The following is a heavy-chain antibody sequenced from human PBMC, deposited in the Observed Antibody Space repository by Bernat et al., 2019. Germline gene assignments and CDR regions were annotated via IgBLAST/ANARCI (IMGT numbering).Heavy chain of an antibody. CDR3: ARGDGDYSIRYFDL. CDR2: INHSGST. CDR1: GGSFSGYY. V-gene: IGHV4-34*01. Sequence: QVQLEQWGAGLLKPSETLSLTCAVYGGSFSGYYWSWIRQPPGKGLEWIGEINHSGSTNYNPSLKSRVTISVDTSKNQFSLRLTSVTAADTAGYYCARGDGDYSIRYFDLWGRGTLVTVSP. D-gene: IGHD4-17*01. J-gene: IGHJ2*01.